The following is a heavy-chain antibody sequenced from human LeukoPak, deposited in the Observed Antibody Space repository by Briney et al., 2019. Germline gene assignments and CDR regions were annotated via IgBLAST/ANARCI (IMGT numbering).Heavy chain of an antibody. V-gene: IGHV4-59*08. Sequence: SETLSLTCTVSGGSISSYYWSWIRQPPGKGLEWIGYIYYSGSTNYNPSLKSRVTISVDTSKNQFSLKLSSVTAADTAVYYCARRSDYGDYDGQYYFDYWGQGTLVTVSS. CDR1: GGSISSYY. D-gene: IGHD4-17*01. CDR3: ARRSDYGDYDGQYYFDY. CDR2: IYYSGST. J-gene: IGHJ4*02.